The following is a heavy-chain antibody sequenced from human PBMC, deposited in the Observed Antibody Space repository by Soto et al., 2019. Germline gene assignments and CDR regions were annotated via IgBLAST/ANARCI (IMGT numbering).Heavy chain of an antibody. CDR1: GFTIIKYA. Sequence: RESLRLAGAASGFTIIKYAMSCIRQAPGKGLEGGSGISGNGGSTYYAHSVKGRFTISRDNSQNTVHLHMNSLRDDDTAEYYCGKRSVSGGNSGAFGFWAQGT. CDR3: GKRSVSGGNSGAFGF. D-gene: IGHD2-21*01. J-gene: IGHJ4*02. CDR2: ISGNGGST. V-gene: IGHV3-23*01.